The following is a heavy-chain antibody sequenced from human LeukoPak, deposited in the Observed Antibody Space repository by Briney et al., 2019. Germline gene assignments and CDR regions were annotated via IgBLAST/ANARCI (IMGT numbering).Heavy chain of an antibody. V-gene: IGHV3-43*02. J-gene: IGHJ6*02. CDR1: GVTFDDYA. Sequence: GGSLRLSCAACGVTFDDYAMHWVRQAPGKGLEWVSLISGDGGSTYYADSVKGRFTISRDNSKNSLYLQMNSLRTQDTALYYCAKVRGPYYYYYGMDVCGQGTTVTVSS. CDR3: AKVRGPYYYYYGMDV. D-gene: IGHD3-10*01. CDR2: ISGDGGST.